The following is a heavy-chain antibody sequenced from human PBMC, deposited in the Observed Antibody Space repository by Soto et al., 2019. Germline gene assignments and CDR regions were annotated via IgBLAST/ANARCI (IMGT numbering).Heavy chain of an antibody. D-gene: IGHD3-3*01. CDR2: IKSKTDGGTT. J-gene: IGHJ4*02. V-gene: IGHV3-15*01. Sequence: GGSLRLSCAASGFTFSNAWMSWVRQAPGKGLEWVGRIKSKTDGGTTDYAAPVKGRFTISRDDSKNTLYLQMNSLKTEDTAVYYCTAYAGDYDFWSGYSDFDYWGQGTLVTVSS. CDR1: GFTFSNAW. CDR3: TAYAGDYDFWSGYSDFDY.